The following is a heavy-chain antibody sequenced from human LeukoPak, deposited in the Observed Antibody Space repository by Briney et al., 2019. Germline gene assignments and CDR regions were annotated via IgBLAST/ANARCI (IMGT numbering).Heavy chain of an antibody. J-gene: IGHJ2*01. V-gene: IGHV1-18*01. CDR2: ISAYNGDT. CDR1: GYTFRSYG. CDR3: ARVGMAIGWSLDL. D-gene: IGHD2-21*01. Sequence: ASVKVSCKASGYTFRSYGLSWVRQAPGQGLEWLGWISAYNGDTGYEQNFQGRVTLTTDTSTTTAYMELTNLRSDDTAVYYCARVGMAIGWSLDLWGRGTLVTVSS.